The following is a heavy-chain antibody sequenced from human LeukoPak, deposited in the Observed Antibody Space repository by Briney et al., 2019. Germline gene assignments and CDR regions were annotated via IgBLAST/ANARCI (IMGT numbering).Heavy chain of an antibody. CDR2: ISGSAGST. D-gene: IGHD3-10*01. Sequence: PGGSLRLSRAASVVTFSFDSMRSVRQAPGRGLEWVSGISGSAGSTYYADSVKGRFTISRDNSKNTLYLQMNSLRAEDTALYYCVKVRKPYGSGLFDYWGQGTLVTVSS. CDR1: VVTFSFDS. CDR3: VKVRKPYGSGLFDY. J-gene: IGHJ4*02. V-gene: IGHV3-23*01.